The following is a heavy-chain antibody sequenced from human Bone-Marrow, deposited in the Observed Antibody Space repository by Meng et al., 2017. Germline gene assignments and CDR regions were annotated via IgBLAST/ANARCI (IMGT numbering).Heavy chain of an antibody. Sequence: GESLMISCAASGFTFSSYTMNWVRQAPGKGLEWVSSISSSSSYIYYADSVKGRFTISRDNAKNSLYLQMNSLRAEDTAVYYCARDAITMVRGVISDWGQGTLVTVSS. V-gene: IGHV3-21*01. CDR3: ARDAITMVRGVISD. CDR2: ISSSSSYI. D-gene: IGHD3-10*01. J-gene: IGHJ4*02. CDR1: GFTFSSYT.